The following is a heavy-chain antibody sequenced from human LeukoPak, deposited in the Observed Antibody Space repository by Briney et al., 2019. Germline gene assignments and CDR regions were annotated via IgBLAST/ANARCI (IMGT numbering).Heavy chain of an antibody. V-gene: IGHV7-4-1*02. CDR3: ARVVRGSSGYRYYFDY. J-gene: IGHJ4*02. CDR1: GYSFTSNY. Sequence: ASVKVSCKASGYSFTSNYIHWVRQAPGQGLEWMGWINTNTGNPTYAQGFTGRFVFSLDTSVSTAYLQISSLKAEDTAVYYCARVVRGSSGYRYYFDYWGQGTLVTVSS. D-gene: IGHD3-22*01. CDR2: INTNTGNP.